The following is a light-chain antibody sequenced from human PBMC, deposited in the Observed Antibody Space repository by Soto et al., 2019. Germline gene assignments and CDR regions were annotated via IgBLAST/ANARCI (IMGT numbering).Light chain of an antibody. V-gene: IGLV2-14*01. CDR2: DVS. J-gene: IGLJ2*01. Sequence: QSALTQPASVSGSHGQSITISCTGTSSDVGGYNYVSWYQQHPGKAPKLMIYDVSNRPSGVSNRFSGSKSGNTASLTISGLQAEDEADYYWSSYTSSSTQVFGGGTKLTVL. CDR1: SSDVGGYNY. CDR3: SSYTSSSTQV.